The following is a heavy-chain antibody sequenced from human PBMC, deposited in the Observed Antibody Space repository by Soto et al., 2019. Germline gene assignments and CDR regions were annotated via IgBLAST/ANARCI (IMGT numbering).Heavy chain of an antibody. Sequence: PSETLSLTCTVSGGSISSYYWSWIRQPPGKGLEWIGYIYYSGSTNYNPSLKSRVTISVDTSKNQFSLKPSSVTAADTAVYYCARLVMVRANDRRNWFDPWGQGTLVTVSS. CDR3: ARLVMVRANDRRNWFDP. CDR1: GGSISSYY. CDR2: IYYSGST. D-gene: IGHD3-10*01. V-gene: IGHV4-59*08. J-gene: IGHJ5*02.